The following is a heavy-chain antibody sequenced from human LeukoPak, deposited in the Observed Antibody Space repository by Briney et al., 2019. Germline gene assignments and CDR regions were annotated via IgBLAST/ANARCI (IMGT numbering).Heavy chain of an antibody. CDR3: ARGRGDYFDTSGYFFDY. Sequence: SETLSLTCTVSGGSISTYYWSWIRQPAGKGLEWIGRIYTSESTNYNPSLKSRVTMSLDKSKNQFSLKLTSATAADTAVYYCARGRGDYFDTSGYFFDYWGQGTLVTVSS. J-gene: IGHJ4*02. V-gene: IGHV4-4*07. CDR2: IYTSEST. CDR1: GGSISTYY. D-gene: IGHD3-22*01.